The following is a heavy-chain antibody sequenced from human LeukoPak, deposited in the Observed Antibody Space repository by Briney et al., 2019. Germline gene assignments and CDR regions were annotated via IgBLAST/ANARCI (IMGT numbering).Heavy chain of an antibody. CDR2: IDSGDTT. CDR3: ARDRVRAFDI. Sequence: GGSLRLSCAASGFTVSSNYMSWVRQAPGKGLQWVSIIDSGDTTYYADSVKGRFTISRDDSKNTLYLQMNSLRAEDTAVYCCARDRVRAFDIWGQGTMVTVSS. V-gene: IGHV3-53*01. CDR1: GFTVSSNY. J-gene: IGHJ3*02.